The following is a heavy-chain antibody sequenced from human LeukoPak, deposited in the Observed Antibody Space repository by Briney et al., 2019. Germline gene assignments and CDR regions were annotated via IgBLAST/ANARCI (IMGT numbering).Heavy chain of an antibody. CDR1: GFTFDDYA. D-gene: IGHD1-26*01. CDR3: AKDSGSYSTSFDY. Sequence: GRSLRLSCAASGFTFDDYAMHWVRQAPGKGLEWVSGISWNSGSIGYADSVEGRFTISRDNAKNSLYLQMNSLSAEDMALYYCAKDSGSYSTSFDYWGQGTLVTVSS. V-gene: IGHV3-9*03. J-gene: IGHJ4*02. CDR2: ISWNSGSI.